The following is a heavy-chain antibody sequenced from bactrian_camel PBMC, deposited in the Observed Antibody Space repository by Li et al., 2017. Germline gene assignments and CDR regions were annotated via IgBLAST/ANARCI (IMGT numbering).Heavy chain of an antibody. J-gene: IGHJ6*01. CDR2: IYPTGGTT. Sequence: HVQLVESGGGLVQPGGSLQLACAASGFTFSDPAMYWVHQAPGKGLDWVSTIYPTGGTTYYQDSVKGRFTISKDHAKNTLYLQMNSLKAEDTATYYCAADQVRLPSGGSWLTHLASFGFWGQGTQVTVS. V-gene: IGHV3S1*01. CDR3: AADQVRLPSGGSWLTHLASFGF. D-gene: IGHD2*01. CDR1: GFTFSDPA.